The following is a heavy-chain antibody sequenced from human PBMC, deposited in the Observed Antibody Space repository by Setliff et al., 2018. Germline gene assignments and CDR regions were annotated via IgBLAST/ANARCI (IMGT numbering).Heavy chain of an antibody. J-gene: IGHJ4*02. D-gene: IGHD4-4*01. CDR3: ARRGTTAFDF. CDR1: GFTFSIYS. Sequence: GGSLRLSCAASGFTFSIYSMNWLRQAPGKGLEWVSYISGGSISTTHYADSVRGRFTVSRDNAKNTLYLEMNNLRAEDSAVYYCARRGTTAFDFWGLGTLVTVSS. V-gene: IGHV3-48*01. CDR2: ISGGSISTT.